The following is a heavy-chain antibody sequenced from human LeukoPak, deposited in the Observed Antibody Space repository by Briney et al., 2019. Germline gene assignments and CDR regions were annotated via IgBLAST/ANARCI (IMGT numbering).Heavy chain of an antibody. V-gene: IGHV3-23*01. CDR3: AKARTEPRIQLWSYYFDY. Sequence: GGSLRLSCAVSGFTLSNYWMHWVRQAPGKGLEWVSAICGSGGSTYYADSVKGRFTISRDNSKNTLYLQMNSLRAEDTAVYYCAKARTEPRIQLWSYYFDYWGQGTLVTVSS. J-gene: IGHJ4*02. CDR1: GFTLSNYW. CDR2: ICGSGGST. D-gene: IGHD5-18*01.